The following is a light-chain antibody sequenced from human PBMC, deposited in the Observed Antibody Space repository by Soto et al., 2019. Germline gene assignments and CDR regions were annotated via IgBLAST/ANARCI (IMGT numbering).Light chain of an antibody. J-gene: IGKJ5*01. CDR2: GAS. Sequence: EIVMTQSPATLSLSPLERSTLSFISSQSVSNYLAWYQQKPGQAPRLLIYGASTRATGIPARFSGGGSETDFTLTISSLQSEDFAVYYCQQYHNWPPITFGQGTRLEI. V-gene: IGKV3-15*01. CDR3: QQYHNWPPIT. CDR1: QSVSNY.